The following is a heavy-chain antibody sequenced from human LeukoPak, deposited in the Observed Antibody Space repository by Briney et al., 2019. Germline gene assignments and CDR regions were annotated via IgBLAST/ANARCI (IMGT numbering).Heavy chain of an antibody. D-gene: IGHD6-13*01. CDR1: GGSISSYY. Sequence: PSETLSLTCTVSGGSISSYYWSWIRQPPGKGLEWIGYIYYSGSTNYNPSLKSRVTISVDTSKNQFSLKLSSVTAADTAVYYCARGPRDSSSWYYYYYMDVWGKGTTVTISS. V-gene: IGHV4-59*01. CDR3: ARGPRDSSSWYYYYYMDV. J-gene: IGHJ6*03. CDR2: IYYSGST.